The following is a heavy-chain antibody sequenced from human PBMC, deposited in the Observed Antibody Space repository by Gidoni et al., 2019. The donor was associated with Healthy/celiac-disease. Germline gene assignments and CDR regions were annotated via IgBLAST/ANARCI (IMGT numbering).Heavy chain of an antibody. CDR2: IYYSGST. V-gene: IGHV4-39*01. J-gene: IGHJ3*02. CDR3: ARPVGALDAFDI. CDR1: GGSLSSSSYY. Sequence: QLQLQESGPGLVKPSETLSLTCTVSGGSLSSSSYYWGWIRQSPGKGLEWIGSIYYSGSTYYIPSLKSRVTISVDTSKNQFSLKLSSVTAADTAVYYCARPVGALDAFDIWGQGTMVTVSS. D-gene: IGHD1-26*01.